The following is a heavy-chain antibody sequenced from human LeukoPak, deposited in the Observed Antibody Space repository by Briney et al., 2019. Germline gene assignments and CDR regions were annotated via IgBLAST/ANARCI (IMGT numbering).Heavy chain of an antibody. CDR1: RGTFSSYA. Sequence: VASVKVSCKASRGTFSSYAISWVRQAPGQGLEWMGGIIPIFGTANYAQKFQGRVTITTDESTSIAYMELSSLRSEDTAVYYCARAEGYRNWFDPWGQGTLVTVSS. D-gene: IGHD2-15*01. CDR3: ARAEGYRNWFDP. J-gene: IGHJ5*02. V-gene: IGHV1-69*05. CDR2: IIPIFGTA.